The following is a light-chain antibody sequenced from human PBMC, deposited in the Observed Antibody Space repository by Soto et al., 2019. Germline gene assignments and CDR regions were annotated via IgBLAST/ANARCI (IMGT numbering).Light chain of an antibody. CDR3: SSYAGSNNLGV. V-gene: IGLV2-8*01. CDR2: EVS. Sequence: QSALTQPPSASGSPGQSVTISCTGTSSDVGGYTYVSWYQQHPGKAPKLMIYEVSKRPSGVPDRFSGSKSGNTASLTDSGLKAEDEADYYCSSYAGSNNLGVFGTGTKLTVL. CDR1: SSDVGGYTY. J-gene: IGLJ1*01.